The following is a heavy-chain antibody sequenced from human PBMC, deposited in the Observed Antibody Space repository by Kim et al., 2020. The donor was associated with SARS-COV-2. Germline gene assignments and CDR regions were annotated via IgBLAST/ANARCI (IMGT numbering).Heavy chain of an antibody. V-gene: IGHV3-30*18. CDR1: GFTFSSYG. D-gene: IGHD5-12*01. CDR3: AKDRGRWLQFEWSSLDY. Sequence: GGSLRLSCAASGFTFSSYGMHWVRQAPGKGLEWVAVISYDGSNKYYADSVKGRFTISRDNSKNTLYLQMNSLRAEDTAVYYCAKDRGRWLQFEWSSLDYWGQGTLVTVSS. J-gene: IGHJ4*02. CDR2: ISYDGSNK.